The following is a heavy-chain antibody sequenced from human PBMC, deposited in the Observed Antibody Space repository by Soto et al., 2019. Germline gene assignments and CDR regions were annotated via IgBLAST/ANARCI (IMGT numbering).Heavy chain of an antibody. J-gene: IGHJ4*02. Sequence: GGSLRLSCAASGFNFSDHYMNWVRQAPGKGLEWVSYISGSSRYTNFADPVKGRFTISRDNAKNSLYLQMNSLRVEDTAVYYCARHTSGWHYYDYWGQGTPVTVSS. CDR1: GFNFSDHY. V-gene: IGHV3-11*06. CDR2: ISGSSRYT. CDR3: ARHTSGWHYYDY. D-gene: IGHD6-19*01.